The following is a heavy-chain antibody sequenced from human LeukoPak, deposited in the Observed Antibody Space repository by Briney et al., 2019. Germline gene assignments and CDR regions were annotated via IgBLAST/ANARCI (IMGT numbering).Heavy chain of an antibody. CDR2: IYTSGST. D-gene: IGHD5-12*01. J-gene: IGHJ4*02. CDR1: GGPISSSDYY. Sequence: SETLSLTCTVSGGPISSSDYYWSWIRQPAGKGLEWIGRIYTSGSTNYNPSLKSRVTISVDTSKNQFSLKLSSVTAADTAVYYCARAGGYSGYASIWGQGTLVTVSS. V-gene: IGHV4-61*02. CDR3: ARAGGYSGYASI.